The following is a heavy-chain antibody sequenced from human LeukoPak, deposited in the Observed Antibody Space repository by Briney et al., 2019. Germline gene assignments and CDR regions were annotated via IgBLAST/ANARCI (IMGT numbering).Heavy chain of an antibody. CDR3: ARGPHYAIFGVVKPSGAFDI. Sequence: SETLSLTCTVSGGSISSGSYYWSWTRQPAGKGLEWIGRIYTSGSTNYNPSLKSRVTISVDTSKNQFSLKLSSVTAADTAVYYCARGPHYAIFGVVKPSGAFDIWGQGTMVTVSS. D-gene: IGHD3-3*01. V-gene: IGHV4-61*02. J-gene: IGHJ3*02. CDR1: GGSISSGSYY. CDR2: IYTSGST.